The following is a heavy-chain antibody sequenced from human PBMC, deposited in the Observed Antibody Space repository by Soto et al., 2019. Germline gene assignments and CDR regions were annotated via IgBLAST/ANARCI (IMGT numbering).Heavy chain of an antibody. Sequence: PSDPLSLTCAGSGGSIVSHYYYWGWIRQPPGKGLEWIGSIYYSGSAYYNPSLRSRVTMSVDTSKKQSSLKLNSVTAADTAVYYCARQGQALLLKSWFDPWGQGTLVTVS. CDR2: IYYSGSA. V-gene: IGHV4-39*01. J-gene: IGHJ5*02. CDR1: GGSIVSHYYY. CDR3: ARQGQALLLKSWFDP. D-gene: IGHD2-15*01.